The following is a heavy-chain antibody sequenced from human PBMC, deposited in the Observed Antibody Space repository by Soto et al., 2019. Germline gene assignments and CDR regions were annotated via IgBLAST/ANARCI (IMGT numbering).Heavy chain of an antibody. CDR3: ATLPPRIVVALLPIPT. Sequence: QVQLRESGPGLVKTSGTLSLTCVVSGGSISSTNWLTWVRQPPGKGLECIGEIYHSGSPTFSPSLRGRATLSVDKSNNQFSLRLRSVTAADTSVYYCATLPPRIVVALLPIPTWGQGILVTVSS. V-gene: IGHV4-4*02. CDR2: IYHSGSP. CDR1: GGSISSTNW. J-gene: IGHJ5*02. D-gene: IGHD2-21*01.